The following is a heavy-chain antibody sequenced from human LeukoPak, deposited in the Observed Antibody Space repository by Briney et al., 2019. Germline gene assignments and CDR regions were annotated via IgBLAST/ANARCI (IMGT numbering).Heavy chain of an antibody. CDR1: GYTFTGYY. J-gene: IGHJ5*02. V-gene: IGHV1-2*04. CDR2: INPNSGGT. CDR3: ARDAAHKLSIAAAGLNWFDP. D-gene: IGHD6-25*01. Sequence: ASVKVSCKASGYTFTGYYMHWVRQAPGQGLEWMGRINPNSGGTNYAQKFQGWVTMTRDTSISTAYMELSRLRSDDTAVYYCARDAAHKLSIAAAGLNWFDPWGQGTLVTVSS.